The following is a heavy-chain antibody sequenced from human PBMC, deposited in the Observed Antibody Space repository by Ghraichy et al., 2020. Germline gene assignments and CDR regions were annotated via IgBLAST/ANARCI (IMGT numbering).Heavy chain of an antibody. J-gene: IGHJ2*01. CDR1: GFTFSSYW. CDR3: AREALWVTIFGVVTPEDWYFDL. CDR2: IKQDGSEK. V-gene: IGHV3-7*03. D-gene: IGHD3-3*01. Sequence: GGSLRLSCAASGFTFSSYWMSWVRQAPGKGLEWVANIKQDGSEKYYVDSVKGRFTISRDNAKNSLYLQMNSLRAEDTAVYYCAREALWVTIFGVVTPEDWYFDLWGRGTLVTVSP.